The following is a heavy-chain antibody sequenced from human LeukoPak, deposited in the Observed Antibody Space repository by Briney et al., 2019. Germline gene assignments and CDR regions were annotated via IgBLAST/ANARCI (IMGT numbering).Heavy chain of an antibody. V-gene: IGHV1-69*01. CDR1: GGTFSSYA. CDR3: ARGTDSSGFIAFDY. J-gene: IGHJ4*02. Sequence: ASVKASCKASGGTFSSYAISWVRQAPGQGLEWMGGIIPIFGTANYAQKFQGRVTITADESTSTAYMELSSLRSEDTAVYYCARGTDSSGFIAFDYWGQGTLVTVSS. CDR2: IIPIFGTA. D-gene: IGHD3-22*01.